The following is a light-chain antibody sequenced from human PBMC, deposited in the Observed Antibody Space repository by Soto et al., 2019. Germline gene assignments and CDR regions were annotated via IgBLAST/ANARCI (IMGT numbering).Light chain of an antibody. J-gene: IGLJ1*01. CDR1: TTDVGSYNL. CDR3: CSWGDSNTLYF. Sequence: QPVLTQPASVSRSPGQAITISCTGTTTDVGSYNLVSWYQQHPGRAPKLMIYEVSRRHSGVSNRFSGSKSGNTASLTISGLQAEDEVDYYCCSWGDSNTLYFFRPGTKV. V-gene: IGLV2-23*02. CDR2: EVS.